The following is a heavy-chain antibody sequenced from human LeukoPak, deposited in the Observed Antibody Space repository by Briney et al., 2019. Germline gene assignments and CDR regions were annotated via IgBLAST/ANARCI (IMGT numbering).Heavy chain of an antibody. D-gene: IGHD2-2*01. CDR2: ISSSSSYI. J-gene: IGHJ4*02. CDR1: GFTFNTYA. CDR3: ARANCSSTSCPDY. V-gene: IGHV3-21*01. Sequence: PGGSLRLSCAASGFTFNTYAMNWVRQAPGKGLEWVSSISSSSSYIYYADSVKGRFTISRDNAKNSLYLQMNSLRAEDTAVYYCARANCSSTSCPDYWGQGTLVTVSP.